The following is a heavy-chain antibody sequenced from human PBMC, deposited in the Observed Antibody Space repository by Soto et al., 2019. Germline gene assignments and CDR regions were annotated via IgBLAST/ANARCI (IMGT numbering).Heavy chain of an antibody. Sequence: ASVKVSCKASGYSFTNYGITWVRQAPGQGFEWLGWISAYNGDTNYAQKLQGRVTMTTDTSTSTAYMELRSLRSDDTAVYYCARDYSGYDSNVYWGQGTLVTVSS. J-gene: IGHJ4*02. CDR3: ARDYSGYDSNVY. D-gene: IGHD5-12*01. V-gene: IGHV1-18*01. CDR2: ISAYNGDT. CDR1: GYSFTNYG.